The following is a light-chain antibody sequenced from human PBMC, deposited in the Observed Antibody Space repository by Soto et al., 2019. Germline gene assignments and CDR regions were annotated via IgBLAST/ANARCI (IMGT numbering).Light chain of an antibody. V-gene: IGLV2-14*01. CDR1: SSDVGGYNY. CDR2: EVS. Sequence: QSALTQPRSVSGSPGQSVTISCTGTSSDVGGYNYVSWYQQHPGKAPKLMIYEVSSRPSGISNRFSDSKSGNTASLTISGLQAEAEADYYCSSYTSSNFWVFGEGTKVTVL. J-gene: IGLJ3*02. CDR3: SSYTSSNFWV.